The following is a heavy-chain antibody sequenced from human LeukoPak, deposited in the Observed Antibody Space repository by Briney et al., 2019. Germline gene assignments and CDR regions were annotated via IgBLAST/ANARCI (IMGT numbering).Heavy chain of an antibody. Sequence: GRSLRLSCAASGFTFSSYAMHWVRQAPGKGLEWVALISYDGSNKYHADSVKGRFTISRDNSKNTLYLQMDSLRGEDTAVFYCARAGCSGGSCYSFGYYYYYMDVWGKGTTVTISS. V-gene: IGHV3-30*04. CDR3: ARAGCSGGSCYSFGYYYYYMDV. CDR1: GFTFSSYA. J-gene: IGHJ6*03. D-gene: IGHD2-15*01. CDR2: ISYDGSNK.